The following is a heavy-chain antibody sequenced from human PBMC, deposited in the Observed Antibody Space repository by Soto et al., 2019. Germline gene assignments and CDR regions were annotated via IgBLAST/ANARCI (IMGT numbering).Heavy chain of an antibody. J-gene: IGHJ4*02. CDR2: IIPILGIA. V-gene: IGHV1-69*04. D-gene: IGHD3-16*01. Sequence: SVKVSCKASGGTFSSYTISWVRQAPGQGLEWMGRIIPILGIANYAQKFQGRVTITADKSTSTAYMELSSLRSEDTAVYYCARDQAGGDFDYWGQGTLVTVSS. CDR3: ARDQAGGDFDY. CDR1: GGTFSSYT.